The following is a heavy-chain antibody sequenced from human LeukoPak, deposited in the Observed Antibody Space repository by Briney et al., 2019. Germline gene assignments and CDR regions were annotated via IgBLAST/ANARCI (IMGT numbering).Heavy chain of an antibody. J-gene: IGHJ4*02. D-gene: IGHD3-22*01. CDR1: GFTFDDYA. Sequence: GGSLRLSCAASGFTFDDYAMHWVRQAPGKGLEWVSGISWNSGSIGYADSVKGRFTISRGNAKNSLYLQMNSLRAEDTALYYCAKTRSGYNFDYWGQGTLVTVSS. V-gene: IGHV3-9*01. CDR3: AKTRSGYNFDY. CDR2: ISWNSGSI.